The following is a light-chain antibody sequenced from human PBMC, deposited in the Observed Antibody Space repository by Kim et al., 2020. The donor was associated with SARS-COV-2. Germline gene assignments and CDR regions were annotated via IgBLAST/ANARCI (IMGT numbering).Light chain of an antibody. CDR1: SLRSYY. V-gene: IGLV3-19*01. J-gene: IGLJ3*02. CDR2: GKN. Sequence: ALGQTVRITCQGDSLRSYYASWYQQKPGQAPVLVIYGKNNRPSGIPDRFSGSSSGNTASLTITGAQAEDEADYYCNSRDSSGYPGVFGGGTKLTVL. CDR3: NSRDSSGYPGV.